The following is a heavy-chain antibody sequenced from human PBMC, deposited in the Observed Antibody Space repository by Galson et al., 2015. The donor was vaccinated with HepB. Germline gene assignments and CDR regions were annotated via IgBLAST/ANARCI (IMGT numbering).Heavy chain of an antibody. Sequence: PALVKPTQTLTLTCTFSGFSLSSSGVGVGWFRQPPGEALEWLALIYWDDDKRYNPSLKSRLTITKDTSKNQVVLTMTNMDPVDTATYYCAHRIKYDGGWDRGWFDPWGQGTPVTVSS. J-gene: IGHJ5*02. V-gene: IGHV2-5*02. CDR2: IYWDDDK. CDR1: GFSLSSSGVG. CDR3: AHRIKYDGGWDRGWFDP. D-gene: IGHD6-19*01.